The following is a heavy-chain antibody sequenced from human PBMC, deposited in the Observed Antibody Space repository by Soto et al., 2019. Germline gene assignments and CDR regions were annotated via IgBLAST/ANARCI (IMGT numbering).Heavy chain of an antibody. V-gene: IGHV4-34*01. CDR3: ARGGGGSYSSGDY. Sequence: QVQLQQWGAGLLKPSETLSLTCAVYGGSFSAYSWTWIRQPPGKGLEWIGEINHSGSTNYNPSLKRRVTISVDTSKNQFSLKLSSVTAADTAVYYCARGGGGSYSSGDYWGQGTLVTVSS. CDR2: INHSGST. J-gene: IGHJ4*02. CDR1: GGSFSAYS. D-gene: IGHD1-26*01.